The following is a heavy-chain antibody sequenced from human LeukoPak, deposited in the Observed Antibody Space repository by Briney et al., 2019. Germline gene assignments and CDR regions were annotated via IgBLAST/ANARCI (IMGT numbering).Heavy chain of an antibody. V-gene: IGHV4-34*01. D-gene: IGHD3-10*01. CDR1: GGSFSGYY. J-gene: IGHJ4*02. Sequence: SETLSLTCAVYGGSFSGYYWNWIRQPPGKGLEWIGEINHSGSTNYNPSLKSRVTISADTSRNQFSLKLSSVTAADTAVYYCARHGDYYGSGSRYWGQGTLVTVSS. CDR3: ARHGDYYGSGSRY. CDR2: INHSGST.